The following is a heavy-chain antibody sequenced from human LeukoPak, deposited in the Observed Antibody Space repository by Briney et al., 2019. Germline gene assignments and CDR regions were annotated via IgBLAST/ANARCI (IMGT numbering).Heavy chain of an antibody. V-gene: IGHV4-59*08. Sequence: SGTLSLTCTITGGSISTYYWSWIRQPPGKGLEWIGYIYYSGSTNYNPSLKSRVTISVDTSKNQFSLKLSSVTAADTAVYYCARHEEYSYGYVYWGQGTLVTVSS. J-gene: IGHJ4*02. CDR3: ARHEEYSYGYVY. D-gene: IGHD5-18*01. CDR1: GGSISTYY. CDR2: IYYSGST.